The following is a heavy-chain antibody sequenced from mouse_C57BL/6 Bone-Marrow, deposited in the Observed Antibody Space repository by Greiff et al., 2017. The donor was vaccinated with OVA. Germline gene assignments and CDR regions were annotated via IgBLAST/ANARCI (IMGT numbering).Heavy chain of an antibody. CDR2: ISYDGSN. Sequence: ESGPGLVKPSQSLSLTCSVTGYSITSGYYWNWIRQFPGNKLEWMGYISYDGSNNYNPSLKNRISITRDTSKNQFFLKLNSVTTEDTATYYGAREVYYYGSRFFAYWGQGTLVTVSA. CDR3: AREVYYYGSRFFAY. J-gene: IGHJ3*01. CDR1: GYSITSGYY. D-gene: IGHD1-1*01. V-gene: IGHV3-6*01.